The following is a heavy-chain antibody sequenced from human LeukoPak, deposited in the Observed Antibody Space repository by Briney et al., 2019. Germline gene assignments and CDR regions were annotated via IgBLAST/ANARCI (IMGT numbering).Heavy chain of an antibody. D-gene: IGHD1-1*01. CDR2: ISRSSRHV. CDR1: GFTFSDYS. Sequence: GGSLRLSCAASGFTFSDYSMNLVRQAPGKGLEWVSSISRSSRHVYYEGSVKGRFTISRDNAKNSLFLQMNSLRAEDMAVYYCVRDFMGMGGTTAYLHHWGQGTLVTVSS. V-gene: IGHV3-21*01. CDR3: VRDFMGMGGTTAYLHH. J-gene: IGHJ1*01.